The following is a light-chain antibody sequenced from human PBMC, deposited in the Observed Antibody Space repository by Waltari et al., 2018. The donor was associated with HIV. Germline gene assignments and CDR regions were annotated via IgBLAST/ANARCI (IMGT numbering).Light chain of an antibody. Sequence: DIVMTQSPDSLPVSLGERATMNCRSSRTVYFNSNNQNYLAWYQQKPGQSPKVLIYWASTRASGVPGRFSGSGSGTDFNLTIGSLQADDVAVYYCQQYYTIESTFGGGTKVEIK. J-gene: IGKJ4*01. V-gene: IGKV4-1*01. CDR3: QQYYTIEST. CDR2: WAS. CDR1: RTVYFNSNNQNY.